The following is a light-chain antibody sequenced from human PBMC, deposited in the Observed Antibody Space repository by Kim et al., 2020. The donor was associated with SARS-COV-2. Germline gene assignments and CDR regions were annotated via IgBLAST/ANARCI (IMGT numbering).Light chain of an antibody. J-gene: IGLJ2*01. CDR1: SSKIGNF. CDR3: AAWDNKLSGVV. CDR2: KNP. V-gene: IGLV1-47*01. Sequence: PGRRVTISCSGSSSKIGNFVDWYKHPPGTAPKLLIYKNPHRPSGVSDRFSASKSGTSASLAISGLRSDDEADYYCAAWDNKLSGVVFGGGTQLTVL.